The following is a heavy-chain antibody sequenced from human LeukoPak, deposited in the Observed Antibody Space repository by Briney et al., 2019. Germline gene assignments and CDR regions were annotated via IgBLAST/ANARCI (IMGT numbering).Heavy chain of an antibody. CDR1: GFIFSSYS. CDR2: ITGSGGNT. CDR3: AKAASSSWPSYYYGMDV. Sequence: GGSLRLSCAASGFIFSSYSMSWVREAPGKGLEWVSVITGSGGNTYYADSVKGRFTISKDNSKNTVYLQMSSLRVDDTAVYYCAKAASSSWPSYYYGMDVWGQGTTVTVSS. D-gene: IGHD6-13*01. V-gene: IGHV3-23*01. J-gene: IGHJ6*02.